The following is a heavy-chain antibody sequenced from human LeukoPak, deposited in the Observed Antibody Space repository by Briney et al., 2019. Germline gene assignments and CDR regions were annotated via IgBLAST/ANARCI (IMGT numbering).Heavy chain of an antibody. CDR3: ARGLFKGVTASLGY. CDR1: GDSVSSGSYY. D-gene: IGHD2-21*02. CDR2: IYYSGST. V-gene: IGHV4-61*01. J-gene: IGHJ4*02. Sequence: SETLSLTCTVSGDSVSSGSYYWSWIRQPPGKGLEWIGYIYYSGSTNYNPSLKSRVTISVDTSKNQFSLKLSSVTAADTAVYYCARGLFKGVTASLGYWGQGTLVTVSS.